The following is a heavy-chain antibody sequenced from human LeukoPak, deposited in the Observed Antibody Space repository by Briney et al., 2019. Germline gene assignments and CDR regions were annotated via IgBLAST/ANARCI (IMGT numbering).Heavy chain of an antibody. J-gene: IGHJ4*02. CDR1: GVSIFSFY. Sequence: PSETLSLTCTVSGVSIFSFYWNWVRQPPGKGLEWIGYTHYSGSTNCNPSLKSRVTISVDTSKSQFSLKLTSATAADTAVYYCATGRSIRYFDYWGQGTLLTVSS. D-gene: IGHD3-9*01. V-gene: IGHV4-59*08. CDR3: ATGRSIRYFDY. CDR2: THYSGST.